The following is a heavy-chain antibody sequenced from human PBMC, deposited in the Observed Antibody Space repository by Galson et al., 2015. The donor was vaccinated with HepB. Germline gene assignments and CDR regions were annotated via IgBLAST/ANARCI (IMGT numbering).Heavy chain of an antibody. CDR2: INTGTGNT. Sequence: SVKVSCKASGYTFIKYAIHWVRQAPGQRLEWMGWINTGTGNTKYSQKFQGRVAITRDTSASIAYMELSSLRSEDTAVYYCARPTYYYGSGSDPYYFDYWGQGTLVTVSS. D-gene: IGHD3-10*01. CDR1: GYTFIKYA. V-gene: IGHV1-3*04. J-gene: IGHJ4*02. CDR3: ARPTYYYGSGSDPYYFDY.